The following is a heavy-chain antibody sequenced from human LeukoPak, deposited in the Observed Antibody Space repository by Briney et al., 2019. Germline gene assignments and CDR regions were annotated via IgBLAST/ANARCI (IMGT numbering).Heavy chain of an antibody. Sequence: GGSLRLSCAASGFTFDSYWMSWVRQAPGKGLEWVANIKYDGSEEYYVDAVKGRFTISRDNAKNSLYLQMNSLRAEDTAVYYCARGRGLSGSPRLFDYWGQGTLVTVSS. CDR1: GFTFDSYW. V-gene: IGHV3-7*01. CDR2: IKYDGSEE. J-gene: IGHJ4*02. D-gene: IGHD1-26*01. CDR3: ARGRGLSGSPRLFDY.